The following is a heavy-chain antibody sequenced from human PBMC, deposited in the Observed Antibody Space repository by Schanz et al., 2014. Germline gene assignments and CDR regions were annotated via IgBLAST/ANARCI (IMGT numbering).Heavy chain of an antibody. J-gene: IGHJ3*01. V-gene: IGHV3-74*01. CDR1: GFTFSVYW. Sequence: EVQLVESGGGLVEPGGSLGLSCAASGFTFSVYWMHWVRQPPGEGLVSVSRISGDGTTTSYADSVKGRFTISRDNAKNTLYLQMYSLRTEDTALYFCARDEGRDGYNLAFDVWGQGTLVTVSS. CDR2: ISGDGTTT. CDR3: ARDEGRDGYNLAFDV. D-gene: IGHD5-12*01.